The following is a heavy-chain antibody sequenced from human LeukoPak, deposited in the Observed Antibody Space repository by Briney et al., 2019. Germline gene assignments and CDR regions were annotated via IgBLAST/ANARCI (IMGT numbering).Heavy chain of an antibody. CDR3: ASPRGYSSSWYDY. J-gene: IGHJ4*02. V-gene: IGHV3-7*01. CDR2: IKQDGSEK. D-gene: IGHD6-13*01. CDR1: GFTFSSYW. Sequence: GGSLRLSCAASGFTFSSYWMSWVRRAPGKGLEWVANIKQDGSEKYYVDSVKGRFTISRDNAKNSLYLQMNSLRAEDTAVYYCASPRGYSSSWYDYWGQGTLVTVSS.